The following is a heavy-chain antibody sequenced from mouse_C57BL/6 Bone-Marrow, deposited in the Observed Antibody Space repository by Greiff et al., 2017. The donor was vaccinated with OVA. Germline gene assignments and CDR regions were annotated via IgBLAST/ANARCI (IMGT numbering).Heavy chain of an antibody. D-gene: IGHD1-1*01. V-gene: IGHV5-9-1*02. CDR1: GFTLSSYA. J-gene: IGHJ3*01. CDR3: TRAYYYGSNQFAY. Sequence: EVKVVESGEGLVKPGGSLKLSCAASGFTLSSYAMSWVRQTPEKRLEWVAYISSGGDYIYYADTVKGRFTIARDNARNTLYLQMSSLKSEDTAMDYCTRAYYYGSNQFAYWGQGTLVTVSA. CDR2: ISSGGDYI.